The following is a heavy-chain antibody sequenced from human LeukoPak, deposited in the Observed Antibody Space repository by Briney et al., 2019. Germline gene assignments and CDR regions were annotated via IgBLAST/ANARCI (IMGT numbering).Heavy chain of an antibody. D-gene: IGHD6-13*01. CDR3: ARVIHSSSWYPNWFDP. V-gene: IGHV1-2*02. J-gene: IGHJ5*02. CDR2: INPNSGGT. Sequence: GSSVKVSCKASGGTFSSYAISWVRQAPGQGLEWMGWINPNSGGTNYAQKFQGRVTMTRDTSISTAYMELSRLRSDDTAVYYCARVIHSSSWYPNWFDPWGQGTLVTVSS. CDR1: GGTFSSYA.